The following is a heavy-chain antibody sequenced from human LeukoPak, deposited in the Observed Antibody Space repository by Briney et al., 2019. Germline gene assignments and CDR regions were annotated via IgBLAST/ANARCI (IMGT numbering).Heavy chain of an antibody. D-gene: IGHD2-2*01. CDR2: ISGSGGST. V-gene: IGHV3-23*01. Sequence: GGSLRLSCAASGFTFSSYAMSWVRQAPGKGLEWVSAISGSGGSTYYADSVKGRFTICRDNSKNTLYLQMNSLRAEDTAVYYCAKDAPVNIVVVPAANSWGQGTLVTVSS. CDR1: GFTFSSYA. J-gene: IGHJ4*02. CDR3: AKDAPVNIVVVPAANS.